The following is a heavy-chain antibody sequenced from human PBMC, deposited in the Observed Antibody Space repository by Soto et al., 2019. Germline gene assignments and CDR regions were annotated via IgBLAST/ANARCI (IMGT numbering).Heavy chain of an antibody. V-gene: IGHV3-53*01. CDR3: ARGRDHFASSGHYYPFYFDL. CDR1: GFTVIGHY. J-gene: IGHJ4*02. CDR2: IYRGGEQ. Sequence: GGSLRLSCVASGFTVIGHYMCWVRQAPGQGLEWVSAIYRGGEQFYTDSVKGRFTIFRDPSKDTVYLQMNNFRPEDTAPSHCARGRDHFASSGHYYPFYFDLWGRGTLVTVSS. D-gene: IGHD3-22*01.